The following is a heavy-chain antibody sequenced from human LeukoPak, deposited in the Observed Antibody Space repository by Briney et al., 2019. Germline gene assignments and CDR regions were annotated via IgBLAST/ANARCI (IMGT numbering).Heavy chain of an antibody. V-gene: IGHV1-69*06. J-gene: IGHJ4*02. CDR1: GGTFSSYD. CDR3: AREGRFGVLFPPTLDW. CDR2: IIPIFGTA. Sequence: SVKLSCTASGGTFSSYDISWVRQAPGQGLEWMGGIIPIFGTANYAQKFQGRVTITADKSTSTAYMELSSLRSEDTAVYYCAREGRFGVLFPPTLDWCGQGSRVTASS. D-gene: IGHD3-10*01.